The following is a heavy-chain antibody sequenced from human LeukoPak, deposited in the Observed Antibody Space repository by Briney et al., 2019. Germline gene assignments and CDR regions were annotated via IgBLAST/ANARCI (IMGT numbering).Heavy chain of an antibody. CDR3: VREGSLDDFDY. CDR2: ITKTGNSK. V-gene: IGHV3-48*03. D-gene: IGHD3-9*01. CDR1: GFTFSNYE. J-gene: IGHJ4*02. Sequence: GGSLRLSCVASGFTFSNYEMNWVRQALGKGPEWVSYITKTGNSKYYADSVKGRFTVSRDDANKSLYLQMDSLGAEDTAVYYCVREGSLDDFDYWGQGTLVTVSS.